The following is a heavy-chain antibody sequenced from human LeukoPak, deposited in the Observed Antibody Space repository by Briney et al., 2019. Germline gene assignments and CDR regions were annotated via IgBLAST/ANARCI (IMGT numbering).Heavy chain of an antibody. Sequence: GASVKVSCKASGYTFTSYDINWVRQATGQGLEWMGWMNPNSGNTGYAQKFQGRVTMTRNTSISTAYMGLSSLRSEDTAVYYCARWPGYCSSTSCYGYYYGMDVWGQGTTVTVSS. V-gene: IGHV1-8*01. CDR3: ARWPGYCSSTSCYGYYYGMDV. J-gene: IGHJ6*02. D-gene: IGHD2-2*01. CDR1: GYTFTSYD. CDR2: MNPNSGNT.